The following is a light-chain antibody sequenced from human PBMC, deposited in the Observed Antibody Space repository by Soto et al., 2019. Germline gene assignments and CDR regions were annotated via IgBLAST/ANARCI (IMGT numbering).Light chain of an antibody. Sequence: QSALTQPASVSGSPGQSITISCTGTSSDVGAYNHVSWYQQHPGKVPKVMIYEVNNRPSGVSNRFSASKSGNTASLTISGLQAEDEATYYCCSYAGSRTHVLFGGGTKLTVL. V-gene: IGLV2-14*03. CDR2: EVN. J-gene: IGLJ2*01. CDR1: SSDVGAYNH. CDR3: CSYAGSRTHVL.